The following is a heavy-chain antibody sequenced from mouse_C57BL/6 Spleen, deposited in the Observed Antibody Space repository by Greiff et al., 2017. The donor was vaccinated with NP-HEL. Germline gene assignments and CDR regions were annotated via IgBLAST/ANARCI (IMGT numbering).Heavy chain of an antibody. Sequence: VQLKESGPELVKPGASVKISCKASGYSFTDYNMNWVKQSNGKSLEWIGVINPNYGTTSYNQKFKGKATLTVDQSSSTAYMQLNSLTSEDSAVYYCARGYYDHPTYAMDYWGQGTSVTVSS. V-gene: IGHV1-39*01. CDR1: GYSFTDYN. D-gene: IGHD2-4*01. CDR3: ARGYYDHPTYAMDY. J-gene: IGHJ4*01. CDR2: INPNYGTT.